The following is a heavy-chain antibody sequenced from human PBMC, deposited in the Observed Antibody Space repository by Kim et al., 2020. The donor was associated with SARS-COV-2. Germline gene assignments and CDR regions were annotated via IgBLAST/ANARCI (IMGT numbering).Heavy chain of an antibody. CDR2: IYSTGHT. CDR1: GGSISSAGDY. Sequence: SETLSLTCTVSGGSISSAGDYWTWIRQLPGRDLQWIGYIYSTGHTYYNSSLQSRAIISIDTSRNQFSLELTSVTAADTAVYYCARRSAGAYFDYWGQGALGTVSS. CDR3: ARRSAGAYFDY. J-gene: IGHJ4*02. D-gene: IGHD2-21*01. V-gene: IGHV4-31*03.